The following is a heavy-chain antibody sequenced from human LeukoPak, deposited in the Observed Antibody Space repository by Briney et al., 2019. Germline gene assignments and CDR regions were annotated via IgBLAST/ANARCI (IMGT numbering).Heavy chain of an antibody. CDR3: ARGAVVVAGNWFDP. V-gene: IGHV1-8*01. J-gene: IGHJ5*02. CDR1: GYTFTSYD. CDR2: MNPNSGNT. Sequence: ASVKVSCKASGYTFTSYDINWVRQATGQGLEWMGWMNPNSGNTGYAQKFQGRVTMTRNTSISTAYMELSSLRSEDTAMYYCARGAVVVAGNWFDPWGQGTLVTVSS. D-gene: IGHD6-19*01.